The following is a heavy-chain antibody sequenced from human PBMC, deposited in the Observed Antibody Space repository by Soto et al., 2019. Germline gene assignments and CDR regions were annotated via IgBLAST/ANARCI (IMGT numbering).Heavy chain of an antibody. D-gene: IGHD4-17*01. V-gene: IGHV3-30*03. Sequence: QVQLVESGGGVVQPGRSLRLSCAASGFNFRTYGIHWVRQAPCKGLEWVALISKDGSHSYYAHSVKGRFTTSRDNSQNKAFLQVNSLRADDTAVYFCARGTDYADLGNAEYFHPWGQGTLVTVSS. CDR3: ARGTDYADLGNAEYFHP. J-gene: IGHJ1*01. CDR1: GFNFRTYG. CDR2: ISKDGSHS.